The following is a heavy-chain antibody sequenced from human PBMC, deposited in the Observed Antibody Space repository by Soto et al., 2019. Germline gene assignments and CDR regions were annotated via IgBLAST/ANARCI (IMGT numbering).Heavy chain of an antibody. CDR3: ARGGGYTFDY. CDR1: GGSISSVGYS. V-gene: IGHV4-30-2*01. Sequence: SLTLSVSWGVAGGSISSVGYSGSWIQQPPGKGLEWIGYIYHSGSTYYNPSLKSRVTISVDRSKNQFSLKLSSVTAADTAAYYCARGGGYTFDYWGQGTLVTVSS. J-gene: IGHJ4*02. CDR2: IYHSGST. D-gene: IGHD3-16*01.